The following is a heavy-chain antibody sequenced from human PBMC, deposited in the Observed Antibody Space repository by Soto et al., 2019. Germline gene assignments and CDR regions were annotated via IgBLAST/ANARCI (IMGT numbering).Heavy chain of an antibody. CDR1: GFTFSDYY. D-gene: IGHD2-21*02. CDR2: ISSSGSTI. V-gene: IGHV3-11*01. CDR3: ARVPIVVVTATLYFDY. J-gene: IGHJ4*02. Sequence: GGSLRLSCAASGFTFSDYYMSWIRQAPGKGLEWVSYISSSGSTIYYADSVKGRFTISRDNAKNSLYLQMSSLRAEDTAVYYCARVPIVVVTATLYFDYWGQGTLVTVSS.